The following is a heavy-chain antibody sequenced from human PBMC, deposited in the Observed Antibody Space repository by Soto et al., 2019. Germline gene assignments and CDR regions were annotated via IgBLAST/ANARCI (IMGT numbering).Heavy chain of an antibody. CDR1: GFTFTRYS. CDR2: ISSTTNYI. Sequence: EVQLVESGGGLVKPGGSLRLSCAASGFTFTRYSMNWVRQAPGKALEWVSSISSTTNYIYYGNSMKGRFTISRDKAKNPLYLEMNSLRAEDTAVYYCTRESEDLTSNFDYWGQGTLVTVSS. CDR3: TRESEDLTSNFDY. J-gene: IGHJ4*02. V-gene: IGHV3-21*06.